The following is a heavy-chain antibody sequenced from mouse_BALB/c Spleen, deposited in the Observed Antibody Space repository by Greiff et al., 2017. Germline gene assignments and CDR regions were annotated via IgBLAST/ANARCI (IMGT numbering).Heavy chain of an antibody. CDR3: ARGDGNS. D-gene: IGHD2-1*01. Sequence: QVQLQQSGAELAKPGASVKMSCKASGYTFTSYWMHWVKQRPGQGLEWIGYINPSTGYTEYNQKFKDKATLTVDKSSSTAYMQLSSPTSEDSAVYYCARGDGNSWGQGTLVTVSA. CDR1: GYTFTSYW. CDR2: INPSTGYT. J-gene: IGHJ3*01. V-gene: IGHV1-7*01.